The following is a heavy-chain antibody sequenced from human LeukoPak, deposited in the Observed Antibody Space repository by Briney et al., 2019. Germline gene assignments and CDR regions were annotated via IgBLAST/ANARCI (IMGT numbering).Heavy chain of an antibody. CDR1: GYSLRNGYH. CDR3: ARSEINDYSRF. J-gene: IGHJ4*02. Sequence: SETLSLTCTVSGYSLRNGYHWAWFRQPPGKRLEWLGSVSLRGSPYDNLSFKSRVSMSVDASKNQFSLKMRAVTAADSAVYFCARSEINDYSRFWGQGILVTVSS. D-gene: IGHD4-11*01. V-gene: IGHV4-38-2*02. CDR2: VSLRGSP.